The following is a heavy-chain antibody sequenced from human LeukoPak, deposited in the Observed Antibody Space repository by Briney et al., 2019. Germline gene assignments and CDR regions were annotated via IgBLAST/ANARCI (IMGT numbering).Heavy chain of an antibody. CDR1: GGSFSSSSYY. Sequence: SETLSLTCTVSGGSFSSSSYYWGWIRQPPGKGLEWIGSISYSGSAYYNPSLKSRVTISVDTSKNQFSLKLSSVTAADTAVYYCARALMVRGAISEYWGQGTLVTVSS. V-gene: IGHV4-39*07. CDR2: ISYSGSA. D-gene: IGHD3-10*01. CDR3: ARALMVRGAISEY. J-gene: IGHJ4*02.